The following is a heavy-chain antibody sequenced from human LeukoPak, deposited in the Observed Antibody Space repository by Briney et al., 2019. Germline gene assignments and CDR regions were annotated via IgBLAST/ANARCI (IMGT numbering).Heavy chain of an antibody. V-gene: IGHV1-18*01. D-gene: IGHD3-10*01. CDR1: GYTFTSYG. J-gene: IGHJ5*02. Sequence: GASVKVSCEASGYTFTSYGISWVRQAPGQGLEWMGWISAYNGNTNYAQKLQGRVTMTTDTSTSTAYMELRSLRSDDTAVYYCARDYYGSGTYYGFYWFDPWGQGTLVTVSS. CDR3: ARDYYGSGTYYGFYWFDP. CDR2: ISAYNGNT.